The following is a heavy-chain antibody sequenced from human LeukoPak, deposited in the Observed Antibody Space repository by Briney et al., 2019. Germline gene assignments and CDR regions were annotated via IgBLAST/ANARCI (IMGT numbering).Heavy chain of an antibody. V-gene: IGHV4-34*01. Sequence: SETLSLTCAVYGGSFSAYYWSWIRQPPGMGLEWVGEINHSGSTKYNPSLKSRVTISMDTSKNQFSLKLSSVTAADTAVYYCARGYGDFDYWGQGTLVTVS. J-gene: IGHJ4*02. CDR1: GGSFSAYY. D-gene: IGHD4-17*01. CDR2: INHSGST. CDR3: ARGYGDFDY.